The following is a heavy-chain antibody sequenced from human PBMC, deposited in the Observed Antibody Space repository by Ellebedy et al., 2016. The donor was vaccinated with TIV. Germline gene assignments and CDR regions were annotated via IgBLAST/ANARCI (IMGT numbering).Heavy chain of an antibody. D-gene: IGHD6-19*01. V-gene: IGHV3-7*01. Sequence: GESLKISXAASGFYFGDYWMSWVRQAPGKGLEWVANIKKYGREKNYVDSVRGRFTISRDNAKNSLYLQMSSLRAEDTAVYYCARDGSIAVDGTSDYWGQGTLVTVSS. CDR2: IKKYGREK. J-gene: IGHJ4*02. CDR1: GFYFGDYW. CDR3: ARDGSIAVDGTSDY.